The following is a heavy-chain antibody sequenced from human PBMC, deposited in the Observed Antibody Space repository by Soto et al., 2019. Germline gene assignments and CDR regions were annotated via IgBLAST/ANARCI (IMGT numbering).Heavy chain of an antibody. CDR3: ARSVGATTTGWFDP. V-gene: IGHV4-30-2*01. J-gene: IGHJ5*02. D-gene: IGHD1-26*01. CDR1: GGSISSGGYS. CDR2: IYRSGST. Sequence: SETLSLTCAVSGGSISSGGYSWSWIRQPPGKGLEWIGYIYRSGSTYYNPSLKSRVTISVDRSKNQFSLKLSSVTAADTAVYYCARSVGATTTGWFDPWGQGTLVTVSS.